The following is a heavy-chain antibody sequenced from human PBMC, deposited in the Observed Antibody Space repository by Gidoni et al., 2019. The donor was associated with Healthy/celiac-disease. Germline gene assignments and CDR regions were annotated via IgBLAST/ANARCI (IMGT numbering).Heavy chain of an antibody. CDR3: ASGFAARPWWYFDL. CDR2: ISYDGSNK. V-gene: IGHV3-30-3*01. Sequence: QVQLVESGGGVVQPGRSLRLSCAASGFTFSSYAMHWVRQAPGKGLEWVAVISYDGSNKYYADSVKGRFTISRDNSKNTLYLQMNSLRAEDTAVYYCASGFAARPWWYFDLWGRGTLVTVSS. CDR1: GFTFSSYA. D-gene: IGHD6-6*01. J-gene: IGHJ2*01.